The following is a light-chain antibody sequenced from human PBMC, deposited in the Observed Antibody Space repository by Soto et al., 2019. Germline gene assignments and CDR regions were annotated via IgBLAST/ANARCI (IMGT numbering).Light chain of an antibody. Sequence: QSALTQPASVSGSPGQSITISCTGTSSDVGSYNLVSWYQQHPGKAPKLMIYEGSKRPSGVSNRFSGSKSGNTASLTISGLQAEDEADYYCQTWGTGIVVFGGGTKVTVL. CDR3: QTWGTGIVV. CDR2: EGS. CDR1: SSDVGSYNL. V-gene: IGLV2-23*01. J-gene: IGLJ2*01.